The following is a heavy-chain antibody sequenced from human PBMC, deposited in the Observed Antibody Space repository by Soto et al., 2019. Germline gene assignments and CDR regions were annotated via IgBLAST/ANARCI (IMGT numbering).Heavy chain of an antibody. D-gene: IGHD4-17*01. V-gene: IGHV4-59*01. CDR3: ARDGASDYVDTGGMDV. Sequence: PSETLSLTCTVSGGSISSYYWSWIRQPPGKGLEWIGCIYYSGSTNYNPSLKSRVTISVDTSKNQFSLKLSSVTAADTAVYYCARDGASDYVDTGGMDVWGQGTTVTVSS. CDR1: GGSISSYY. CDR2: IYYSGST. J-gene: IGHJ6*02.